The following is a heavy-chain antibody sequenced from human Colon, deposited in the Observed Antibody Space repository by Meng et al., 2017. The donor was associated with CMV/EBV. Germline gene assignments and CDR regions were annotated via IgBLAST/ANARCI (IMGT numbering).Heavy chain of an antibody. CDR3: ASHITIFGVPYPNSWFDP. CDR2: IKQDGSET. V-gene: IGHV3-7*01. CDR1: GFTFSDYS. D-gene: IGHD3-3*01. Sequence: GESLKISCAASGFTFSDYSMTWVRQAPGKGLEWVTNIKQDGSETSYVDSVKGRFTISRDNAKNSLYLQMNNLRAEDTAVYYCASHITIFGVPYPNSWFDPWGQGTLVTVSS. J-gene: IGHJ5*02.